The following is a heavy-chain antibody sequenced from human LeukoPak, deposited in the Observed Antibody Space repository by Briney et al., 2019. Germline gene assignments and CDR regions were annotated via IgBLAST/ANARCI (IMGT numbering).Heavy chain of an antibody. J-gene: IGHJ4*02. Sequence: GGSLRLSCAASGFTFSSYAMSWVRQAPGKGLEWVSAISGSGGSTYYADSVKGRFTISRDNSKDTLYLQMNSLRAEDTAVYYCAKGTYGDYVYYFDYWGQGTLVTVSS. CDR2: ISGSGGST. V-gene: IGHV3-23*01. CDR3: AKGTYGDYVYYFDY. CDR1: GFTFSSYA. D-gene: IGHD4-17*01.